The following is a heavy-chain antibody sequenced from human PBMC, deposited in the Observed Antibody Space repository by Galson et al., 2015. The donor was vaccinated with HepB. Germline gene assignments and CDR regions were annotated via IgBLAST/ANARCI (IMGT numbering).Heavy chain of an antibody. CDR2: TYSRSKWYN. D-gene: IGHD2-2*02. CDR1: GDSVSSNSAA. Sequence: CAISGDSVSSNSAAWNWIRQSPSRGLEWLGRTYSRSKWYNDYAGSVRGRIAINPDTSKNHFSLQLNSVTPEDTAVYYCARVLYTSLRVGMDVWGQGTTVTVSS. V-gene: IGHV6-1*01. CDR3: ARVLYTSLRVGMDV. J-gene: IGHJ6*02.